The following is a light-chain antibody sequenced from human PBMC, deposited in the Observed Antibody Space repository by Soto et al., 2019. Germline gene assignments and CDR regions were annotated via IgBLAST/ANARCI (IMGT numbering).Light chain of an antibody. J-gene: IGKJ5*01. Sequence: DIQMSQSPSSLSASVGDRVTITCRANQDISYYLAWYQQKQGKVPKLLIYVASSLQSEVPSRFSGSGSGTDFTLTITSLQPEDFATYCCQQSYGTPITFGQGTRLEIK. CDR2: VAS. V-gene: IGKV1-39*01. CDR3: QQSYGTPIT. CDR1: QDISYY.